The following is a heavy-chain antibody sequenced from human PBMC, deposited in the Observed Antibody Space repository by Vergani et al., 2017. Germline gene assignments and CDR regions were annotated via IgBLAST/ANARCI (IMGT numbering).Heavy chain of an antibody. D-gene: IGHD2-15*01. CDR2: IYNSGNG. CDR1: GDSIISRSYY. V-gene: IGHV4-39*07. Sequence: QMQLQESGPGLVKASETLSLTCTVSGDSIISRSYYWGWIRQPPGKGLEWIGSIYNSGNGDSSSSLKSRVTISADTSKNQFSLQLTSVTAADTAVYYCAREPSVVQGHYIYYYSYFMDVWGKGTTVTVSS. J-gene: IGHJ6*03. CDR3: AREPSVVQGHYIYYYSYFMDV.